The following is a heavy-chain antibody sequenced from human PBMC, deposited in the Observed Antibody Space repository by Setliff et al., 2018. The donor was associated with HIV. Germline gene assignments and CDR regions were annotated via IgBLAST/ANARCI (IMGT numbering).Heavy chain of an antibody. CDR1: GGSISSYF. Sequence: PSETLSLTCTVSGGSISSYFWSWIRQPPGKGLEWIGYMSYSGSTYYNPSLKSRIIMSVDTSKNQFSLKLSSVTAADTALYYCARSDSYCACDCYGVDGVDAFDIWGQGTMVTVSS. D-gene: IGHD2-21*02. V-gene: IGHV4-59*01. CDR2: MSYSGST. J-gene: IGHJ3*02. CDR3: ARSDSYCACDCYGVDGVDAFDI.